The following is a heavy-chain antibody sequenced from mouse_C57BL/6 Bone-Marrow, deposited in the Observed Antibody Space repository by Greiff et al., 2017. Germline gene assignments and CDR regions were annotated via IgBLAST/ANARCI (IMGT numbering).Heavy chain of an antibody. J-gene: IGHJ4*01. CDR3: ARDYGRKYYAMDY. V-gene: IGHV1-22*01. Sequence: EVQLQQSGPELVKPGASVKMSCKASGYTFTDYYMHWVKQSHGKSLEWIGYINPNNGGTSYNQKFKGKATLTVNKSSSAAYMDLRSLTSEDSAIYYCARDYGRKYYAMDYWGQGTSVTVSS. D-gene: IGHD1-1*01. CDR1: GYTFTDYY. CDR2: INPNNGGT.